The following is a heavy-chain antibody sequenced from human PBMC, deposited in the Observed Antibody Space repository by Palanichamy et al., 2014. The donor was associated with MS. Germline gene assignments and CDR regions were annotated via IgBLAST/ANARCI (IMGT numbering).Heavy chain of an antibody. CDR2: INTYNGDT. V-gene: IGHV1-18*01. CDR1: GYIFTSYG. CDR3: ARDRRGRPHSSGSYFKNGLDV. J-gene: IGHJ6*02. Sequence: QVQLVQSGGEVKKPGASVRVSYKASGYIFTSYGITWVRQAPGQGLEWMGWINTYNGDTRYVQSLRGRVTMTTDTSTRTAYMELRSLRYDDTAIYYCARDRRGRPHSSGSYFKNGLDVWGQGTTVTVSS. D-gene: IGHD6-19*01.